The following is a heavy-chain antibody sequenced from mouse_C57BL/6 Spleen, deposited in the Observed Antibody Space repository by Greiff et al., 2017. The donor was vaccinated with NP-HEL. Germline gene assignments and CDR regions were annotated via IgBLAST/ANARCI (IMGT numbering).Heavy chain of an antibody. CDR3: ARDRGYYLYFDY. D-gene: IGHD1-1*01. CDR2: ISYDGSN. J-gene: IGHJ2*01. V-gene: IGHV3-6*01. CDR1: GYSITSGYY. Sequence: EVQLQESGPGLVKPSQSLSLTCSVTGYSITSGYYWNWIRQFPGNKLEWMGYISYDGSNNYNPSLKNRISITRDTSKNQFFLKLNSVTTEDTATYYCARDRGYYLYFDYWGQGTTLTVSS.